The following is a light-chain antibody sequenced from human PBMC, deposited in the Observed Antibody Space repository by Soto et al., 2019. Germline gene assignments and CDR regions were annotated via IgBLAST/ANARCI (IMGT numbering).Light chain of an antibody. CDR3: HQYYNCPPIT. CDR1: HTVRSN. J-gene: IGKJ5*01. V-gene: IGKV3-15*01. CDR2: CSS. Sequence: EGVLRQYPATISVSPGERVNLSCRACHTVRSNLASYQQKPRQSPTLLLYCSSSTATGIPPRFSGSGAWTEVSLTIISLLPDDFAVFYYHQYYNCPPITFGQGTRLEI.